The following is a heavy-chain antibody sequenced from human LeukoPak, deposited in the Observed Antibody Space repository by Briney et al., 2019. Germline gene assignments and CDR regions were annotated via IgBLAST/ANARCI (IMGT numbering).Heavy chain of an antibody. CDR1: GYSINSGYY. J-gene: IGHJ4*02. D-gene: IGHD3-22*01. Sequence: SETLSLTCAVSGYSINSGYYWGWIRQPPGKGLEWIGNIYHSGSTYYNPSLKSRVTISVDTSKNLFSLKLSSVTAADTAVYYCARYFYDGSGYYWGNFDYWGQGTLVTVSP. CDR2: IYHSGST. CDR3: ARYFYDGSGYYWGNFDY. V-gene: IGHV4-38-2*01.